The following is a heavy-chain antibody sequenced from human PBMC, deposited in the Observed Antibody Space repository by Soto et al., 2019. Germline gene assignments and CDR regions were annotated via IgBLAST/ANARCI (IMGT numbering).Heavy chain of an antibody. Sequence: GSLRLSCSASGFTFSSYAMSWGRQAPGKGLEWVSAISGSGGSTYYADSVKGRFTISRDNSKNTLYLQMNSLRAEDTAVYYCAKGRGAAADHYWGQGTLVTVSS. D-gene: IGHD6-13*01. CDR3: AKGRGAAADHY. J-gene: IGHJ4*02. CDR1: GFTFSSYA. CDR2: ISGSGGST. V-gene: IGHV3-23*01.